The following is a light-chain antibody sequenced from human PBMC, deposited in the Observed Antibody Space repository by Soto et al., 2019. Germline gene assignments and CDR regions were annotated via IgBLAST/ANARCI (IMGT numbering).Light chain of an antibody. V-gene: IGKV3-11*01. Sequence: IVLRQSPATLSMSPGERATLSCRASQNIDNFLVWYQQKPGQAPRLLLYDASKRATGIPARFRGSGSGTDFTLTISSLEPEDFAVYYCQQRYTLITFGPGTKVDIK. CDR1: QNIDNF. CDR2: DAS. CDR3: QQRYTLIT. J-gene: IGKJ3*01.